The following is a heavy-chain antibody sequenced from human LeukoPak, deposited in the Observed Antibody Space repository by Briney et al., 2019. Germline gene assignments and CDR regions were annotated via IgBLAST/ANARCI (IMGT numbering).Heavy chain of an antibody. J-gene: IGHJ4*02. CDR3: AREARDTAMVDY. V-gene: IGHV1-2*02. D-gene: IGHD5-18*01. Sequence: ASVKVSCKASGYTFTGYYVHWVRQAPGQGLEWMGWINPNSGGTNYAQKFQGRVTMTRDTSISTAYMELSRLRSDDTAVYYCAREARDTAMVDYWGQGTLVTVSS. CDR2: INPNSGGT. CDR1: GYTFTGYY.